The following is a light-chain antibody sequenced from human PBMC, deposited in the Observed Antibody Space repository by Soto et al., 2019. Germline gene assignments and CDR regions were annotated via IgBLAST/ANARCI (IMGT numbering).Light chain of an antibody. CDR1: QSVSSSY. Sequence: EIVLTQSPCTLSLSPGERATLSCRASQSVSSSYLAWYQQKPGQSPRLLISGASKRATGIPDRFSGSGSGTDFSLTISRLEPEDLAVYYCQEYGTSPRLTFGGGTK. CDR2: GAS. CDR3: QEYGTSPRLT. J-gene: IGKJ4*01. V-gene: IGKV3-20*01.